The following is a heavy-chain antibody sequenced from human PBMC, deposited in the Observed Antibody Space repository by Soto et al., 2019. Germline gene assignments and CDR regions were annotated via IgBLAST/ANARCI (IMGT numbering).Heavy chain of an antibody. Sequence: PGGSLRLSCAASGFTFSSYIMNWVRQSPGKGLEWVSYISSSSSTIYYADSVKGRFTISRDNAKNSLYLQMNSLRDEDTAVYYCAREFDVLLWFGELYPDAFDIWGQGTMVTVSS. D-gene: IGHD3-10*01. CDR3: AREFDVLLWFGELYPDAFDI. V-gene: IGHV3-48*02. J-gene: IGHJ3*02. CDR1: GFTFSSYI. CDR2: ISSSSSTI.